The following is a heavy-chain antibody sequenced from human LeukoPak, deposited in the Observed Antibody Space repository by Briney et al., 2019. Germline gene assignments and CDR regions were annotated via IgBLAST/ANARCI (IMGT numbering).Heavy chain of an antibody. CDR1: GFTFNTFG. CDR2: IWYDGSNK. V-gene: IGHV3-33*01. CDR3: ARISCTGNSCRPYSYYDMDV. Sequence: GGSPRLSCAASGFTFNTFGMNWVRQAPGKGLEWVAVIWYDGSNKYYADSVKGRFTISRDNSKSTLYLQVNSLRVEDTAVYYCARISCTGNSCRPYSYYDMDVWGQGTTVTVSS. J-gene: IGHJ6*02. D-gene: IGHD2-15*01.